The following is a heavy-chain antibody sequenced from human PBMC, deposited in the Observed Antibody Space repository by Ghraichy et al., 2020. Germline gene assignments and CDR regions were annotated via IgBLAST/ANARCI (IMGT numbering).Heavy chain of an antibody. CDR2: ISGSGGST. J-gene: IGHJ4*02. V-gene: IGHV3-23*01. CDR1: GFTFSSYA. CDR3: AKPNSKGSGWYVFFDY. D-gene: IGHD6-19*01. Sequence: LSLTCAASGFTFSSYAMSWVRQAPGKGLEWVSAISGSGGSTYYADSVKGRFTISRDNSKNTLYLQMNSLRAEDTAVYYCAKPNSKGSGWYVFFDYWGQGTLVTVSS.